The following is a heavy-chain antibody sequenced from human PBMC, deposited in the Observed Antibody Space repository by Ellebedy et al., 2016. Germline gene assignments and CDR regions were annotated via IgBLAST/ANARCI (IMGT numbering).Heavy chain of an antibody. J-gene: IGHJ4*02. CDR3: ARGKVVTNLFDY. V-gene: IGHV1-69*13. Sequence: SVKVSXXASGGTFSSYAISWVRQAPGQGLEWMGGIIPIFGTANYAQKFQGRVTITADESTSTAYMELSSLRSEDTAVYYCARGKVVTNLFDYWGQGTLVTVSS. CDR1: GGTFSSYA. CDR2: IIPIFGTA. D-gene: IGHD4-23*01.